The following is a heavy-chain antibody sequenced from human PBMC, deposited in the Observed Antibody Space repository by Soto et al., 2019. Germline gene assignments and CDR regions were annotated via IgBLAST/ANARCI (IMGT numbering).Heavy chain of an antibody. CDR1: GFTFSSYS. D-gene: IGHD1-1*01. Sequence: LRLSCAASGFTFSSYSMNWVRQAPGKGLEWVSNISSSSSYIYYADSVKGRFTISRDNAKNTLYVQMNSLGAEDTAVYYCARVQVPHPGKGLIDYWGQGALVTVSS. J-gene: IGHJ4*02. V-gene: IGHV3-21*01. CDR2: ISSSSSYI. CDR3: ARVQVPHPGKGLIDY.